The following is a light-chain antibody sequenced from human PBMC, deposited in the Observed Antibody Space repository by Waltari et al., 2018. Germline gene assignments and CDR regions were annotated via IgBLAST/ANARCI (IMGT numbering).Light chain of an antibody. V-gene: IGKV3-20*01. CDR3: QQYGTSPIT. CDR2: GAS. CDR1: QSVSRNY. J-gene: IGKJ5*01. Sequence: EIVLTQSPGTLSLSPGERATLSCRARQSVSRNYLAWYQKKPGQAPRLLIYGASSRATGIPDRFSGSGTGTDFTLTISRLESEDFAVYYCQQYGTSPITFGQGTRLDIK.